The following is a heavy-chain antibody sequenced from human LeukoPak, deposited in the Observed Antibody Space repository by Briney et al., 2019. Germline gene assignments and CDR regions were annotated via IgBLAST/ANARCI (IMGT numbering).Heavy chain of an antibody. CDR3: ARYYYESSAMDLDY. CDR1: GFTFGDYA. J-gene: IGHJ4*02. V-gene: IGHV3-49*04. Sequence: PGRFLRLSCTASGFTFGDYAMSWVRQAPGKGLEWVGFIRSKAYGGTTEYAASVKGRFTISRDDSKSIAYLQMNSLKTEDTAVYFCARYYYESSAMDLDYWGQGTLVTVSS. CDR2: IRSKAYGGTT. D-gene: IGHD3-22*01.